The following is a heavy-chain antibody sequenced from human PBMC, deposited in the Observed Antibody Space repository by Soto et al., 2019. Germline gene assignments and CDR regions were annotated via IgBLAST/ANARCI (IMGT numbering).Heavy chain of an antibody. CDR3: ASTIRGEAAAIPRPFDI. CDR2: IIPLFGTG. V-gene: IGHV1-69*01. CDR1: GGTVSSDS. Sequence: QVKLIQSGAEVRKPGSSVKLSCKASGGTVSSDSITWLRQAPGHTLEWIGGIIPLFGTGNVADTVKARLTLSANESTNTVFMELRSLRSDDTAKYYCASTIRGEAAAIPRPFDIWGQGTMVIV. J-gene: IGHJ3*02. D-gene: IGHD3-10*01.